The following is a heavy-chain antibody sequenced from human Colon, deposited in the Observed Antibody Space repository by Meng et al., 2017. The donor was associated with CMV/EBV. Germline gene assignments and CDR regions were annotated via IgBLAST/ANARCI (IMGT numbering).Heavy chain of an antibody. CDR2: IKQDGSEK. V-gene: IGHV3-7*01. CDR1: GGSIKRSPYY. CDR3: ARDQEIQLWDGVYYYYGMDV. Sequence: ETLSLTCTVSGGSIKRSPYYWGWIRQSPGKGLEWVANIKQDGSEKYYVDSVKGRFTISRDNAKNSLYLQMNSLRAEDTAVYYCARDQEIQLWDGVYYYYGMDVWGQGTTVTVSS. D-gene: IGHD5-18*01. J-gene: IGHJ6*02.